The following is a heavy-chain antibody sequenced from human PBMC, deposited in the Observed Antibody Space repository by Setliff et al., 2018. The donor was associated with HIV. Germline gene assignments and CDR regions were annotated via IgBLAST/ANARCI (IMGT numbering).Heavy chain of an antibody. CDR3: ARSQETSVSATEI. Sequence: LSLNSAASGASISDGTFYWRWIRQPAGKGPEWIGHLYIRTGTTNYSPSLKGRVTISLDTSNNQFSLRLSSVTDSDTAVYFCARSQETSVSATEIWGQGTMVTVSS. V-gene: IGHV4-61*09. J-gene: IGHJ3*02. CDR1: GASISDGTFY. CDR2: LYIRTGTT.